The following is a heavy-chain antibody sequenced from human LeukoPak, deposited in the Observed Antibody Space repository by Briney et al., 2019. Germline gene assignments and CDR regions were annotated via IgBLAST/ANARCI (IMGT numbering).Heavy chain of an antibody. CDR2: ISSSSSTI. Sequence: GGSLRLSCAASGFTFSSYSMNWVRQAPGKGLEWVSYISSSSSTIYYADSVKGRFTISRGNAKNSLYLQMNSLRAEDTAVYYCARDTYYYDSSGYCFDYWGQGTLVTVSS. J-gene: IGHJ4*02. CDR1: GFTFSSYS. CDR3: ARDTYYYDSSGYCFDY. D-gene: IGHD3-22*01. V-gene: IGHV3-48*04.